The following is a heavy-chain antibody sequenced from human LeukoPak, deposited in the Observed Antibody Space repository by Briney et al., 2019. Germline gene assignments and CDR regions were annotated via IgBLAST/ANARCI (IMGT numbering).Heavy chain of an antibody. V-gene: IGHV3-7*03. CDR2: ISDGGRAT. J-gene: IGHJ4*02. D-gene: IGHD3-10*02. CDR3: TRENYVPDS. Sequence: GGSLRLSCVASGYRFSPYWMSWVRQTPGKGLEWVASISDGGRATYYVDSVRGRFTISRDDARNSLFLQMNGLRADDTAVYYCTRENYVPDSWGQGTLVTVSS. CDR1: GYRFSPYW.